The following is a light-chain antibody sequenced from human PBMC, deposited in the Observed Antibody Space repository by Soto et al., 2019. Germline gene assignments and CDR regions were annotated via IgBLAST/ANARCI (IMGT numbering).Light chain of an antibody. J-gene: IGKJ1*01. CDR1: QSIGRN. Sequence: EIVMTQYPATLSVYTGERATLSCRASQSIGRNLAWYQQKPGQAPSLLIYGASTRASDIPARFSGSGSGTNFTLAISSLQSEDFALYYCQQYAYWPETFGQGTKVDTK. CDR3: QQYAYWPET. CDR2: GAS. V-gene: IGKV3D-15*01.